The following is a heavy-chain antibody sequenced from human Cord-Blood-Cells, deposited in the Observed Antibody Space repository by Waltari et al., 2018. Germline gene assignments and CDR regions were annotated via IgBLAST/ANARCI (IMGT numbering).Heavy chain of an antibody. D-gene: IGHD1-26*01. J-gene: IGHJ4*02. V-gene: IGHV3-7*01. CDR1: GSTFGGYW. CDR3: ARDGRSGSYSDY. Sequence: EVQLVESGGGLVQTGGSLRLSCEASGSTFGGYWMYWVVQAPGKGLEWVANIKQDGSEKYYVDSVKGRFTISRDNAKNSLYLQMNSLRAEDTAVYYCARDGRSGSYSDYWGQGTLVTVSS. CDR2: IKQDGSEK.